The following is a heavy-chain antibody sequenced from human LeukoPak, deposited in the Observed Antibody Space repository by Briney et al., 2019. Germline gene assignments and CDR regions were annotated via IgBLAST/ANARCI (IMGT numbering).Heavy chain of an antibody. CDR1: GFTFSSYW. CDR3: ARALGSVVATISGFDY. J-gene: IGHJ4*02. D-gene: IGHD5-12*01. CDR2: IKQDGSEK. Sequence: GGSLRLSCAASGFTFSSYWMSWVRQAPGKGLEWVANIKQDGSEKYYVDSVKGRFTISRDNAKNSLYLQMNSLRAEDTAVYYCARALGSVVATISGFDYWGQGTLVTVSS. V-gene: IGHV3-7*01.